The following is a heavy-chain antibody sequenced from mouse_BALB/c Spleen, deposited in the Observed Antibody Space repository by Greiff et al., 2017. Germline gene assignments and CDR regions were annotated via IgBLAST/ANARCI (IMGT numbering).Heavy chain of an antibody. V-gene: IGHV5-6-3*01. CDR2: INSNGGST. J-gene: IGHJ1*01. D-gene: IGHD3-3*01. Sequence: EVKLVESGGGLVQPGGSLKLSCAASGFTFSSYGMSWVRQTPDKRLELVATINSNGGSTYYPDSVKGRFTISRDNAKNTLYLQMSSLKSEDTAMYYCARVGLGNYWYLEVWGEGTTVTVSS. CDR1: GFTFSSYG. CDR3: ARVGLGNYWYLEV.